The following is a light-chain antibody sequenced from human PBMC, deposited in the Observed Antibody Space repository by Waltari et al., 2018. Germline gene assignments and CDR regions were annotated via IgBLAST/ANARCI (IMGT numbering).Light chain of an antibody. J-gene: IGLJ3*02. CDR1: SRDVGAYNL. CDR2: GVT. V-gene: IGLV2-23*02. CDR3: SSYTQSRTMV. Sequence: QSALTQSASVSGSPGQSITISCTGTSRDVGAYNLVSWYQHLPGRAPKLILSGVTKRPSGISDRFSGSKSGNTASLTISGLQSEDEADYYCSSYTQSRTMVFGGGTKVTVL.